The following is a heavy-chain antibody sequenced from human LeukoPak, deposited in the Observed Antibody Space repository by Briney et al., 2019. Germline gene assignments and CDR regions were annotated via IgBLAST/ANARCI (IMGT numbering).Heavy chain of an antibody. CDR2: ISSSGSTI. CDR3: AKLENTRITGDIDY. CDR1: GFTFSDYY. J-gene: IGHJ4*02. D-gene: IGHD1-20*01. V-gene: IGHV3-11*01. Sequence: GGSLRLSCAASGFTFSDYYMSWIRQAPGKGLEWVSYISSSGSTIYYADSVKGRFTISRDNSKNTLYLQMNSLRAEDTAVYYCAKLENTRITGDIDYWGQGTLVTVSS.